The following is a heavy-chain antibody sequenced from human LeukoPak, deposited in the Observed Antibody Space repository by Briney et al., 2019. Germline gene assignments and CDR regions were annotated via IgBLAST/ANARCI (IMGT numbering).Heavy chain of an antibody. CDR3: AREGFGDGDY. CDR1: GFTFSSYS. D-gene: IGHD3-10*01. J-gene: IGHJ4*02. V-gene: IGHV3-21*04. CDR2: ISSSSSYI. Sequence: GGSLRLSCAGSGFTFSSYSMNWVRQAPGKGLEWVSSISSSSSYIYYADSVKGRFTISRDNSKNTLYLQMNSLRAEDTAVYYCAREGFGDGDYWGQGTLVTVSS.